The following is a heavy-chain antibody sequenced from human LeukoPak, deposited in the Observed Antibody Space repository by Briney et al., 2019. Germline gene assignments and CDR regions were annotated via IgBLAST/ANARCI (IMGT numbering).Heavy chain of an antibody. J-gene: IGHJ4*02. CDR1: GFTFSSYG. Sequence: GRSLRLSCAASGFTFSSYGMHWVRQAPGKGLEWVAVIWNDGTNKYYVDSVEGRFTISRDNSKNTLYLQMNSLRAEDTAVYYCARSSGYSYGYLDFWGQGTLVTVPS. D-gene: IGHD5-18*01. CDR2: IWNDGTNK. V-gene: IGHV3-33*01. CDR3: ARSSGYSYGYLDF.